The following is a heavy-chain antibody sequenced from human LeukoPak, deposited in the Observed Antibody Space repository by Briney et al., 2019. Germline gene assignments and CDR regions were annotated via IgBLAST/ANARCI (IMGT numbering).Heavy chain of an antibody. Sequence: ASVKVSFKASGYTFTGYYMHWVRQAPGQGLEWMGWINPSSGGTDCAQKFLGRVTMTRDTSISTAYMELNRLRSDDTAVYYCARLNTLDYWGQGTLVTVSS. CDR2: INPSSGGT. CDR3: ARLNTLDY. CDR1: GYTFTGYY. D-gene: IGHD1/OR15-1a*01. V-gene: IGHV1-2*02. J-gene: IGHJ4*02.